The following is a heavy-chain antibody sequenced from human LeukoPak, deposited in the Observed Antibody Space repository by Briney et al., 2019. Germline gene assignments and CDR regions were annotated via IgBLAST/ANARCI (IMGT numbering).Heavy chain of an antibody. CDR3: ARDLRPSDH. Sequence: GGSLRLSCAASGFTFSSYSMNWVRQAPGKGLEWVSSISSSSSYIYYADSVKGRFTISRDNAKNTVHLQVNSLRAEDTAVYYCARDLRPSDHWGQGTLVTVSS. J-gene: IGHJ4*02. CDR1: GFTFSSYS. V-gene: IGHV3-21*01. D-gene: IGHD4-17*01. CDR2: ISSSSSYI.